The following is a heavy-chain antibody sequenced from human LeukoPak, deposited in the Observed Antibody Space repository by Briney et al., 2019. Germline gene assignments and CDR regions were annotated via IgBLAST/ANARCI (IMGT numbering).Heavy chain of an antibody. V-gene: IGHV3-48*01. CDR2: IGIDSGNT. Sequence: GGSLRLSCAASGFTFSDYSMNWVRQAPGKGLEGISYIGIDSGNTNYADSVKGRFTISGDKAKSSLYLQMNSLRAEDTAVYYCARDAYYYDSSSYYRNAFDIWGQGTVVTVSS. J-gene: IGHJ3*02. CDR1: GFTFSDYS. CDR3: ARDAYYYDSSSYYRNAFDI. D-gene: IGHD3-22*01.